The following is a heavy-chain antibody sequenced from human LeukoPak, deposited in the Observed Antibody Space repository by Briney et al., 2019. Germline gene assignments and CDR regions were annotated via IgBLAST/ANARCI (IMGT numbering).Heavy chain of an antibody. CDR3: AELGITMIGGV. CDR2: ISSSGSTI. CDR1: GFTFSSYE. J-gene: IGHJ6*04. Sequence: GGSLRLSCAASGFTFSSYEMNWVRQAPGKGLEWVSYISSSGSTIYHADSVKGRFAISRDNAKNSLYLQMNSLRAEDTAVYYCAELGITMIGGVWGKGTTVTISS. V-gene: IGHV3-48*03. D-gene: IGHD3-10*02.